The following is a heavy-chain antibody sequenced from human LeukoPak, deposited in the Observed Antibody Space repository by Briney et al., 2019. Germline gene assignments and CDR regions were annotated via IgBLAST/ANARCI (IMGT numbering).Heavy chain of an antibody. V-gene: IGHV1-18*01. CDR1: GYTFTNYG. J-gene: IGHJ4*02. Sequence: GASVKVSCKASGYTFTNYGISWVRQAPGQGLEWMGWISAYTGNTNYAQNLQGRVTMTTDTTTGTAYMELRSLRSDDTAVYYCARSGVGYFYDSTGYYPLDYWGQGTLVTVSS. CDR3: ARSGVGYFYDSTGYYPLDY. CDR2: ISAYTGNT. D-gene: IGHD3-22*01.